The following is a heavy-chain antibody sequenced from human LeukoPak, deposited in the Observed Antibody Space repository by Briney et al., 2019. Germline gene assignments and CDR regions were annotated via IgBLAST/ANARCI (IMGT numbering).Heavy chain of an antibody. CDR2: IIPIFGTA. CDR3: ARCGGSSCYQVELDY. CDR1: GGTFSSYA. J-gene: IGHJ4*02. D-gene: IGHD2-15*01. V-gene: IGHV1-69*05. Sequence: GSSVKVSCKASGGTFSSYAISWVRQAPGQGLEWMGGIIPIFGTANYAQKFQGRVTITTDESTSTAYMELRSLRSDDTAVYYCARCGGSSCYQVELDYWGQGTLVTVSS.